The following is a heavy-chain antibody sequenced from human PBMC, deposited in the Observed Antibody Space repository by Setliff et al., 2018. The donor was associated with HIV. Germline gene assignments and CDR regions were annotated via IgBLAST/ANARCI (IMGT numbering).Heavy chain of an antibody. J-gene: IGHJ4*02. V-gene: IGHV3-43*02. CDR3: ARDQLRIPERWDFDF. Sequence: PGGSLRLSCVASGFSFSTSSRSWVRQGPGKGLEWVSLINKEGHHTLYADSVRGRFTISRDNRKDSLYLQMNSLSTEDTALYYCARDQLRIPERWDFDFWGQGTLVTVSS. CDR2: INKEGHHT. D-gene: IGHD1-26*01. CDR1: GFSFSTSS.